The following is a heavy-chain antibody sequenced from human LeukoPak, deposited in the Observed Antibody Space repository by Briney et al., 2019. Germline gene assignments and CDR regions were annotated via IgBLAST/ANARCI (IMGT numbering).Heavy chain of an antibody. CDR3: ASLYGSGSSFDY. CDR2: ISYSGST. CDR1: GGSISNYY. Sequence: SETLSLTCTVSGGSISNYYWSWIRQPPGKGLEWIGYISYSGSTNYNPSLKSRVTISVDTSKNQFSLKLSSVTAADTAVYYCASLYGSGSSFDYWGQGTLVTVSS. V-gene: IGHV4-59*08. D-gene: IGHD3-10*01. J-gene: IGHJ4*02.